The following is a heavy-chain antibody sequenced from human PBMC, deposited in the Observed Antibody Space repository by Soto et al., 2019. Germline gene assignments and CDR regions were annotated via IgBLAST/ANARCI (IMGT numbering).Heavy chain of an antibody. CDR3: ARGSATRFPYYGIDV. D-gene: IGHD2-2*01. V-gene: IGHV4-59*01. Sequence: SETLSLTCTVSGHSIGDFDWGWVRQPPGKRLQWIGCVSDSRRTNYNHSLRSRVTITIDTSKNKFSLKENSVTAADTAVYYCARGSATRFPYYGIDVWGQGTTVTVSS. J-gene: IGHJ6*02. CDR1: GHSIGDFD. CDR2: VSDSRRT.